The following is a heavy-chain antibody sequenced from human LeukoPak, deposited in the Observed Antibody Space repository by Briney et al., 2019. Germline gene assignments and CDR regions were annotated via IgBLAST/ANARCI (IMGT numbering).Heavy chain of an antibody. Sequence: SETLSLICTVSGGSIRSSYWSWFRQPAGKGLAWIGRIYTSGSTNYNPSLKSRVTMSLDSSKNHFSLNLRSVTAADTAVYFCATDDYDSAVYSYWGQGTLVTVSS. D-gene: IGHD3-22*01. V-gene: IGHV4-4*07. CDR1: GGSIRSSY. CDR3: ATDDYDSAVYSY. J-gene: IGHJ4*02. CDR2: IYTSGST.